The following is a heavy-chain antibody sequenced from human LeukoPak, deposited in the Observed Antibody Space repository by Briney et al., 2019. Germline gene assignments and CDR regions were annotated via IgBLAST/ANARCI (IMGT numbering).Heavy chain of an antibody. D-gene: IGHD5-24*01. CDR2: IYYSGST. CDR3: ARQRGGYNTYYFDY. CDR1: GGSISSYY. J-gene: IGHJ4*02. Sequence: SETLCLTCTASGGSISSYYWSWIRQPPGKGLEWIGYIYYSGSTNYNPSLKSRVTISVDTSKNQFSLKLSSVTDADTAVYYCARQRGGYNTYYFDYWGQGTLVTVSS. V-gene: IGHV4-59*01.